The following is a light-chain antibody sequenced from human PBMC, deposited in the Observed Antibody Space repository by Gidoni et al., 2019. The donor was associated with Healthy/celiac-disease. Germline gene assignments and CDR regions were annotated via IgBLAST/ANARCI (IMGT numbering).Light chain of an antibody. CDR3: QQGLT. CDR1: QSVSSSY. V-gene: IGKV3-20*01. CDR2: GAS. J-gene: IGKJ4*01. Sequence: EIVLTQSPGTLSLSPGERATLSCRASQSVSSSYLAWYQQKPGQAPRLLIYGASSRATGIPDRFSGSGSGTDFTLTISRLEPEYFAVYYCQQGLTFGGGTKVEIK.